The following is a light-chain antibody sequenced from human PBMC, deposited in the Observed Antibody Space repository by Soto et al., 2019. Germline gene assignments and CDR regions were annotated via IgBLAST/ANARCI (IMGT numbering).Light chain of an antibody. J-gene: IGKJ5*01. Sequence: EIVMTQSPATLSVSPGERATLSCRASQNVNSNLAWYQQKPGQAPRLHIYGASTRATGIPARFSGSGSGTDFTLTISSLEPEDFSVYYCQQRYNWPITFGQGTRLEI. CDR2: GAS. V-gene: IGKV3-15*01. CDR3: QQRYNWPIT. CDR1: QNVNSN.